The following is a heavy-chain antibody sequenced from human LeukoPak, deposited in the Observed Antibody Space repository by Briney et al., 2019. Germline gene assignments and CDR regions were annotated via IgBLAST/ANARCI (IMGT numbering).Heavy chain of an antibody. J-gene: IGHJ4*02. D-gene: IGHD3-10*01. CDR3: AKKSPGTYYAPPDY. Sequence: GRSLRLSCAASGFTFSSYGMHWVRQAPGKGLEWVAVTSYDRSNKNYADSVKGRFTISRDNSKNTLYLQMNSLRAEDTAVYYCAKKSPGTYYAPPDYWGQGTLVTVSS. CDR1: GFTFSSYG. V-gene: IGHV3-30*18. CDR2: TSYDRSNK.